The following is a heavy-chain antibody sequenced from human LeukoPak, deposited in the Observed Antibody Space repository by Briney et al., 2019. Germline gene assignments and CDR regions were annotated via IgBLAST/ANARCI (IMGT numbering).Heavy chain of an antibody. J-gene: IGHJ5*02. Sequence: GSSVKVSCKASGGTFSSYAISWVRQAPGQGLEWMGGIVPIFGTANYAQKFQGRVTITTDESTSTAYMELSSLRSEDTAVYYCAKVPPSITAAGNWLDPWGQGALVTVSS. V-gene: IGHV1-69*05. CDR1: GGTFSSYA. D-gene: IGHD6-13*01. CDR2: IVPIFGTA. CDR3: AKVPPSITAAGNWLDP.